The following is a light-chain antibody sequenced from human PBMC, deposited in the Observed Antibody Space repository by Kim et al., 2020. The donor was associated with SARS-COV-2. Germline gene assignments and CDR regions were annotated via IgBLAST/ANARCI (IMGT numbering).Light chain of an antibody. CDR1: KLGDKY. V-gene: IGLV3-1*01. J-gene: IGLJ2*01. Sequence: YELTQPPSVSVSPGQTASITCYGDKLGDKYACWYQQKPGQSPVLVIYQDTKRPSGIPERFSGSNSGNTATLTISGTQAMDEADYYCQAWDSRTYVVFGGGTQLTVL. CDR2: QDT. CDR3: QAWDSRTYVV.